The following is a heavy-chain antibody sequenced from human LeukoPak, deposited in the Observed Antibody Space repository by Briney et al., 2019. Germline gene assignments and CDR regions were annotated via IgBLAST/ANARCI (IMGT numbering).Heavy chain of an antibody. J-gene: IGHJ6*03. CDR3: ARVMSASVWRTYGSYYYYYYMDV. CDR1: GFTFSSYP. D-gene: IGHD3-16*01. CDR2: IKQDGSEK. V-gene: IGHV3-7*01. Sequence: GGSLRLSCAASGFTFSSYPMTWLRQAPGKGLEWVANIKQDGSEKYSVHSVTGRFTISRANAENSLYMQMNSLRAEDTAVYYCARVMSASVWRTYGSYYYYYYMDVWGKGTTVTVSS.